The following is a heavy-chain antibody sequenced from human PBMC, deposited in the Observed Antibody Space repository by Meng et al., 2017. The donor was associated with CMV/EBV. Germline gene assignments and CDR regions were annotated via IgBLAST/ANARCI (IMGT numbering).Heavy chain of an antibody. CDR1: GGTCSTLA. CDR2: LIPVFETA. D-gene: IGHD1-26*01. Sequence: AQVVQLEAGGDAAGSAVKGSRKASGGTCSTLANRWVHKAPGEVLEWKGGLIPVFETANYAGGFKDRVTISADASTTTAYRELSSLRADDTALYFCARGGDSWYSNYWGQGTLVTVSS. V-gene: IGHV1-69*01. CDR3: ARGGDSWYSNY. J-gene: IGHJ4*02.